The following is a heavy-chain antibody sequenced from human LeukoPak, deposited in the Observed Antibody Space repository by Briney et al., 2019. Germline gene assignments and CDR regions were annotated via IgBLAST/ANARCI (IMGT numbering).Heavy chain of an antibody. CDR2: ISGSGGRT. Sequence: PGGSLRLSCAVSGITLSNYGMSWVRQAPGKGLEWVAGISGSGGRTNYADSVKGRFTISRDNPKNTLYLQMNSLYFCARRGVVIRVILVGFHKEAYYFDSWGQGALITVSS. CDR3: RVILVGFHKEAYYFDS. J-gene: IGHJ4*02. V-gene: IGHV3-23*01. CDR1: GITLSNYG. D-gene: IGHD3-22*01.